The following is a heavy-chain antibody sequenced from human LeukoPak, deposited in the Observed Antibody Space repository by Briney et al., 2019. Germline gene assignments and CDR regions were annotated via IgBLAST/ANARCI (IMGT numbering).Heavy chain of an antibody. V-gene: IGHV3-23*01. J-gene: IGHJ6*03. CDR3: AKVDDFWGGFSGRYDYYHMDV. CDR2: TITSGGRK. CDR1: GFTFSIYT. D-gene: IGHD3-3*01. Sequence: PGGSLRLSCLASGFTFSIYTMSWFRHAPGKGLEWVSATITSGGRKYYEDSVKDHFTTSRDNSKNTLYLQMNSLGAEDTAVYYCAKVDDFWGGFSGRYDYYHMDVWGKGTTVTVSS.